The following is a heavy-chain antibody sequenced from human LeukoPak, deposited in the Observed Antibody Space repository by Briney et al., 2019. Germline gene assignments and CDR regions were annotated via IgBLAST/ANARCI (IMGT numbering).Heavy chain of an antibody. CDR3: ATDRNSGKYYDY. CDR1: GFTFSTYA. CDR2: IWYDGSNQ. J-gene: IGHJ4*02. V-gene: IGHV3-33*08. D-gene: IGHD1-26*01. Sequence: GGSLRLSCAASGFTFSTYAMSWVRQAPGKGLEWVAVIWYDGSNQYYVDSVKGRFTVSRDNAKNTLYLQMNSLRAEDTAVYYCATDRNSGKYYDYWGQGTLVTVSS.